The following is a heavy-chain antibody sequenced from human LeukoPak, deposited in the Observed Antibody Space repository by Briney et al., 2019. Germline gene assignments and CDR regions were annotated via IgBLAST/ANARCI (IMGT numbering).Heavy chain of an antibody. CDR1: GFTFSSYA. J-gene: IGHJ6*03. D-gene: IGHD2-21*02. V-gene: IGHV3-23*01. CDR3: AKGVVTAIIYYYYMDV. CDR2: ISGSGGST. Sequence: PGGSLRLSCAASGFTFSSYAMSWVRQAPGKGLEWVSAISGSGGSTYYADSVKGRFTISRDNSKNTLYLQMNSLRAEDTDVYYCAKGVVTAIIYYYYMDVWGKGTAVTVSS.